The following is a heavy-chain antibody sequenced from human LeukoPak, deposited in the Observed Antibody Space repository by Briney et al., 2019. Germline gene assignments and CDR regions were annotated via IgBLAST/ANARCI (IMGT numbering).Heavy chain of an antibody. CDR1: GGTFSSYA. D-gene: IGHD1-26*01. CDR3: ARPPGSYSPYFDY. Sequence: SVKVSCKASGGTFSSYAISWVRQAPGQGLEWMGGIIPIFGTANYAQKFQGRVTITADKSTSTAYMELSSLRSEDTAVYYCARPPGSYSPYFDYWGQGTLVTVSS. V-gene: IGHV1-69*06. J-gene: IGHJ4*02. CDR2: IIPIFGTA.